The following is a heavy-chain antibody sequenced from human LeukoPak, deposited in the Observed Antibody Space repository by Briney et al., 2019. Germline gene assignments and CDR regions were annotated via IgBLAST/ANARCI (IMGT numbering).Heavy chain of an antibody. D-gene: IGHD4-23*01. Sequence: ASVKVSCKVSGYTFTFYYLHWVRQAPRQGFEWMGRINPNNGVTKYAEKFQGRDTMTRDTSLTTAYMDLSSLKSDDTAVYYCARGPSYGGFDYWGQGSLVTVSS. V-gene: IGHV1-2*06. CDR3: ARGPSYGGFDY. CDR1: GYTFTFYY. J-gene: IGHJ4*02. CDR2: INPNNGVT.